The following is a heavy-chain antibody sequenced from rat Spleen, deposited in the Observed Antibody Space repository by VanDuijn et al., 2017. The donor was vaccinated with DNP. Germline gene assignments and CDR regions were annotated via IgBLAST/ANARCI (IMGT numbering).Heavy chain of an antibody. J-gene: IGHJ1*01. Sequence: QVQLKESGPGLVQPSQTLSLTCTVSGFSLTSNSVHWVRQPPGKGLEWVGAIWSGGSTDYNSALKSRLSISRDTSKSQVLLKMNSLQTEDTAMYFCARSRSRGYVWWYFDLWGPGTMVTVSS. CDR1: GFSLTSNS. CDR3: ARSRSRGYVWWYFDL. V-gene: IGHV2-1*01. D-gene: IGHD1-11*01. CDR2: IWSGGST.